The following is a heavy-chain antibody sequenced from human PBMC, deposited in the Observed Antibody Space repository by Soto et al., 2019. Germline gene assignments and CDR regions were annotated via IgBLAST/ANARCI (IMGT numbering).Heavy chain of an antibody. V-gene: IGHV4-31*03. D-gene: IGHD4-17*01. Sequence: SETLSLTCTVSGGSISSDGYYWSWIRQHPGKGLEWIGYIYYSGSTYYSPSLKSRVNISVDTSKNQFSLNLSSVTAADTAVYYCARVPLRRQNDYWGQGTLVTVSS. J-gene: IGHJ4*02. CDR2: IYYSGST. CDR3: ARVPLRRQNDY. CDR1: GGSISSDGYY.